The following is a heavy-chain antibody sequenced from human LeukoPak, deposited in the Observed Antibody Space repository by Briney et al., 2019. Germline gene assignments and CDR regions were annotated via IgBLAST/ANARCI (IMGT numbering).Heavy chain of an antibody. V-gene: IGHV5-51*01. D-gene: IGHD5-12*01. CDR3: ARRGYSGYEGAWFDP. J-gene: IGHJ5*02. CDR2: IYPGDSNT. Sequence: GESLKISCKGSGYSFTNYWIGWVRQMPGKGLECMGIIYPGDSNTRYSPSFQGQVTMSADKSISTAYLQWSSLKASDTAIYYCARRGYSGYEGAWFDPWGQGTLVTVSS. CDR1: GYSFTNYW.